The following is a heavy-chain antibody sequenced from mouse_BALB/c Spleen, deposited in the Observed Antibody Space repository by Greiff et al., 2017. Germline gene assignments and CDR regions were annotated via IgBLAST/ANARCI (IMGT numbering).Heavy chain of an antibody. CDR1: GYTFTSYW. CDR3: ARGVYDGPRGFAY. V-gene: IGHV1S81*02. J-gene: IGHJ3*01. CDR2: INPSNGRT. D-gene: IGHD2-3*01. Sequence: QVQLQQPGAELVKPGASVKLSCKASGYTFTSYWMHWVKQRPGQGLEWIGEINPSNGRTNYNEKFKSKATLTVDKSSSTAYMQLSSLTSEDSAVYYCARGVYDGPRGFAYWGQGTLVTVSA.